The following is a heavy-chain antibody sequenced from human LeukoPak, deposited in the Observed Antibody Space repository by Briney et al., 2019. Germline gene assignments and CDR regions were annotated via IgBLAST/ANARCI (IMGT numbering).Heavy chain of an antibody. CDR3: ARGRGYCSGGSCSKWDWFDP. V-gene: IGHV1-8*01. Sequence: GASVKVSCKASGYTFTSYDINWVRQATGQGLEWMGWMNPNSGNTGYAQKFQGRVTMTRNTSISTAYMELSSLRSEDTAVYYCARGRGYCSGGSCSKWDWFDPWGQGTLVTVSS. CDR1: GYTFTSYD. J-gene: IGHJ5*02. D-gene: IGHD2-15*01. CDR2: MNPNSGNT.